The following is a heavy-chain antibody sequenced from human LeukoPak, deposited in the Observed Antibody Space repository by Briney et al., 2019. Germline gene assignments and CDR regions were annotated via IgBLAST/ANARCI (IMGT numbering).Heavy chain of an antibody. D-gene: IGHD3-22*01. Sequence: TSETLSLTCTVSGGSISSGGYYWSWIRQHPGKGLEWIGYIHYSGSTYYNPPLKSRVTISVDTSKNQFSLKLSSVTAADTAVYYCARIDSSGYYTTAFDIWGQGTMVTVSS. CDR3: ARIDSSGYYTTAFDI. CDR2: IHYSGST. CDR1: GGSISSGGYY. J-gene: IGHJ3*02. V-gene: IGHV4-31*03.